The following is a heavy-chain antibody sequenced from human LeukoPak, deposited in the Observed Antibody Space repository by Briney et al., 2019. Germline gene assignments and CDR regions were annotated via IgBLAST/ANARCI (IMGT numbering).Heavy chain of an antibody. Sequence: PSETLSLTCAVYGGSFSGYYWSWIRQPAGKELQWIGRIFTSGSTNYNPSLKSRVTISVDTSKNQFSLKLSSVTAADTAVYYCARVPYSSSWYDYYYYYYMDVWGKGTTVTVSS. J-gene: IGHJ6*03. V-gene: IGHV4-59*10. D-gene: IGHD6-13*01. CDR1: GGSFSGYY. CDR3: ARVPYSSSWYDYYYYYYMDV. CDR2: IFTSGST.